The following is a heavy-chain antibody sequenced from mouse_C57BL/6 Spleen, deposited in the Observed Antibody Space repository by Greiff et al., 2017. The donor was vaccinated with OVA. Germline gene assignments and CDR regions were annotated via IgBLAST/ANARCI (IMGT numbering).Heavy chain of an antibody. J-gene: IGHJ4*01. V-gene: IGHV1-18*01. CDR3: ARRDYYGSSYDYAMDY. Sequence: DVKLQESGPELVKPGASVKIPCKASGYTFTDYNMDWVKQSHGKSLEWIGDINPNNGGTIYNQKFKGKATLTVDKSSSTAYMELRSLTSEDTAVYYCARRDYYGSSYDYAMDYWGQGTSVTVSS. CDR1: GYTFTDYN. D-gene: IGHD1-1*01. CDR2: INPNNGGT.